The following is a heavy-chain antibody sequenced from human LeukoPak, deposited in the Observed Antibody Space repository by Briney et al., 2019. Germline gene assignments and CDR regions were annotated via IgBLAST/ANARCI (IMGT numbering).Heavy chain of an antibody. CDR2: IYYSGST. J-gene: IGHJ6*02. CDR1: GGSISSYY. V-gene: IGHV4-59*01. CDR3: AREIALASGNSYYYYGMDV. D-gene: IGHD2-21*01. Sequence: SETLSLTCTVSGGSISSYYWSWIRQPPGKGLEWIGYIYYSGSTNYNPSLKSRVTISVDTSKNQFSLKLSPVTAADTAVYYCAREIALASGNSYYYYGMDVWGQGTTVTVSS.